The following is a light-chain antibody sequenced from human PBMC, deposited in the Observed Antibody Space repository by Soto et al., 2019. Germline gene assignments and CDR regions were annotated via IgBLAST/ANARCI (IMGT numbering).Light chain of an antibody. CDR3: QHYNSYSEA. Sequence: IQVTQSPSTLSGSVGDRVTITCRASQGISNGLAWYQQKPGKAPKRLIYTASSLQSGVPSRFSGSGSGTEFTLTISSLQPDDFATYYCQHYNSYSEAFGQGTKVDI. CDR2: TAS. J-gene: IGKJ1*01. CDR1: QGISNG. V-gene: IGKV1-5*03.